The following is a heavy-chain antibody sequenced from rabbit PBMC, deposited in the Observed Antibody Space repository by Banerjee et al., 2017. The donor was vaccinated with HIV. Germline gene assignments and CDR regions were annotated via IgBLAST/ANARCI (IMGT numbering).Heavy chain of an antibody. CDR2: IDPVFGST. CDR1: GFDFSSYG. Sequence: QEQLKESGGGLVQPGGSLKLSCKASGFDFSSYGVSWVRQAPGKGLEWIGYIDPVFGSTYYASWAKGRFTISKTSSTTVTLQMTSLTAADTATYFCARESAGSSYYTAFNLWGPGTLVTVS. V-gene: IGHV1S39*01. J-gene: IGHJ4*01. D-gene: IGHD8-1*01. CDR3: ARESAGSSYYTAFNL.